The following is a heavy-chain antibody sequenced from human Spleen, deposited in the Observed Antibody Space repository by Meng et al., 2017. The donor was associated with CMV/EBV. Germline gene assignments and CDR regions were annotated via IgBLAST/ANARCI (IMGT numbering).Heavy chain of an antibody. CDR2: TIPMVGIA. CDR3: ARDPAGYFADGVCRAMAD. Sequence: SVKVSCKVSGGTFNSDAVNWVRQVPGQGLEWMGGTIPMVGIANYAQNFQGRVTIIADKFTSTTYMELSSLRSEDTAVYYCARDPAGYFADGVCRAMADWGQGTLVTVSP. D-gene: IGHD2-8*01. J-gene: IGHJ4*02. CDR1: GGTFNSDA. V-gene: IGHV1-69*10.